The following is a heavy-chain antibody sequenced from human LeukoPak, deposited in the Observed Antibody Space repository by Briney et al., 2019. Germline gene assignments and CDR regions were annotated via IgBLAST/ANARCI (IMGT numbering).Heavy chain of an antibody. V-gene: IGHV3-11*01. D-gene: IGHD3-3*01. CDR2: ISSSGSTT. Sequence: GGSLRLSCAASGFTFSDYYMSWIRQAPGKGLEWVSYISSSGSTTYYADSVKGRFTISRDNAKNSLYLQMNSLRAEDTAVYYCARASHTIFGVVISFHYYYGMDVWGQGTTVTVSS. CDR3: ARASHTIFGVVISFHYYYGMDV. J-gene: IGHJ6*02. CDR1: GFTFSDYY.